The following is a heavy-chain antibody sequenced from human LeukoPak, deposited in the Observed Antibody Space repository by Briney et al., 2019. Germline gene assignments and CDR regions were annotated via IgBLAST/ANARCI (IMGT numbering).Heavy chain of an antibody. V-gene: IGHV3-21*04. J-gene: IGHJ4*02. CDR3: VRDRGTYRPIDY. Sequence: GGSLRLSCAASAFSLNAYNMNWVRQAPGKGLEWVSSISFTGTYIYYADSVKGRFTISRDNAQNSLYLQMNSLRAEDTAIYYCVRDRGTYRPIDYWGQGTLVTVSS. CDR2: ISFTGTYI. CDR1: AFSLNAYN.